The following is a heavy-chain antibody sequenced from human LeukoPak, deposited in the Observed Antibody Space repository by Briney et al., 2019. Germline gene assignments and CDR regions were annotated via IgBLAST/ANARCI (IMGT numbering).Heavy chain of an antibody. Sequence: SETLSLTCTVSGGSISSYYWSWIRQPPGKGLEWIGYIYYSGSTNYNPSLKSRVTISVDTSKNQFSPKLSSVTAADTAVYYCARESGSYHYFDYWGQGTLVTVSS. CDR3: ARESGSYHYFDY. CDR2: IYYSGST. J-gene: IGHJ4*02. D-gene: IGHD1-26*01. V-gene: IGHV4-59*01. CDR1: GGSISSYY.